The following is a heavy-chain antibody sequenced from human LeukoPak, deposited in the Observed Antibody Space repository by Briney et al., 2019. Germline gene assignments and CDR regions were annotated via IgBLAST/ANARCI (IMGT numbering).Heavy chain of an antibody. CDR1: GYTFTNYG. V-gene: IGHV1-18*01. D-gene: IGHD1-14*01. Sequence: ASVKVSCKTSGYTFTNYGLSWIRQAPGQGLEWVGWISCYNGNTNYAQKFQDRATMTTDRSTNTVYMELRSLRSDDTAVYFCARDLLTAVHGDWGQGTLVTVAS. CDR2: ISCYNGNT. CDR3: ARDLLTAVHGD. J-gene: IGHJ4*02.